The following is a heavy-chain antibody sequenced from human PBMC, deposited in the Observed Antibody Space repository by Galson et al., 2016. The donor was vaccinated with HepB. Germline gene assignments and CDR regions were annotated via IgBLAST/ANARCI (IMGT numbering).Heavy chain of an antibody. J-gene: IGHJ5*02. CDR2: ISGSSDSA. D-gene: IGHD2-15*01. Sequence: LRLSCAASGFSFSSYAMTWVRQTPGKGLEWVVSISGSSDSATYADSVKGRFTISRDNSKNTLYLQMNSLTAEDTAIYYCAKKWVVEGVTDYFDAWGQGTLVTVSS. CDR3: AKKWVVEGVTDYFDA. V-gene: IGHV3-23*01. CDR1: GFSFSSYA.